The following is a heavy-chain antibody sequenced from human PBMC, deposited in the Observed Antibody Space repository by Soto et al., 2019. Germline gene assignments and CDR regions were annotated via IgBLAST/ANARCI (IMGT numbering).Heavy chain of an antibody. D-gene: IGHD1-1*01. V-gene: IGHV1-69*06. CDR2: IIPIFGTA. CDR3: ARDPENWNYFDY. CDR1: GGTFSSYA. J-gene: IGHJ4*02. Sequence: GASVKVSCKASGGTFSSYAISWVRQAPGQGLEWMGGIIPIFGTANYAQKFQGRVTITADKSTSTAYMELSSLRSEDTAVYYCARDPENWNYFDYWGQGTLVTVSS.